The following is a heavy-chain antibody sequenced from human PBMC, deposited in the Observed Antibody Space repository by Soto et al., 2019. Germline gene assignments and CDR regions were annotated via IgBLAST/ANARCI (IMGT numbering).Heavy chain of an antibody. CDR1: GFTFSSYS. CDR2: ISSSSSYI. D-gene: IGHD2-2*03. Sequence: PGGSLRLSCAASGFTFSSYSMNWGRQAPGKGLEWVSSISSSSSYIYYADSVKGRFTISRDNAKNSLYLQMNSLRAEDTAVYCCAREMDIVVVPAATAANYYYYGMDVWGQGTTVTVSS. V-gene: IGHV3-21*01. CDR3: AREMDIVVVPAATAANYYYYGMDV. J-gene: IGHJ6*02.